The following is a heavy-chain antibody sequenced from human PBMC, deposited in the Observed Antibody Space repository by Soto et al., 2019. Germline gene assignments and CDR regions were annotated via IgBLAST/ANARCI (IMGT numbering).Heavy chain of an antibody. D-gene: IGHD3-10*01. CDR1: GYTFTGYY. V-gene: IGHV1-2*04. J-gene: IGHJ6*03. CDR2: INPNSGGT. Sequence: QVQLVQSGAEVKKPGASVKVSCKASGYTFTGYYMHWVRQAPGQGLEWMGWINPNSGGTNYAQKFQGWVTMTRDTSISTDYMELSRLRSDDTAVYYCARGGSGSYVGYYYMDVWGKGTTVTVSS. CDR3: ARGGSGSYVGYYYMDV.